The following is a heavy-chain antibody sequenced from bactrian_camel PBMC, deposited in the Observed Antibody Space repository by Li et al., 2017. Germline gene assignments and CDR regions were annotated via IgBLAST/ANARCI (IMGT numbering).Heavy chain of an antibody. CDR3: ATDPSYYSDYGYWNY. Sequence: QLVESGGGSVQAGGSLRLSCTASGFTFDDSDMGWYRQAPGNECELVSTISSDGSTYYADSVKGRFTISQDNAKNTVYLQMNSLKSEDTALYYCATDPSYYSDYGYWNYWGQGTQVTVS. D-gene: IGHD4*01. CDR2: ISSDGST. V-gene: IGHV3S63*01. CDR1: GFTFDDSD. J-gene: IGHJ4*01.